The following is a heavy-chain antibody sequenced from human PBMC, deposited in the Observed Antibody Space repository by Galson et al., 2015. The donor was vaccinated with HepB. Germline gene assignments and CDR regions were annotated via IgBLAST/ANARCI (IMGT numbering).Heavy chain of an antibody. CDR3: KGDGTQLIKWFDP. CDR2: IKSKTDGGTT. V-gene: IGHV3-15*07. D-gene: IGHD5-24*01. Sequence: SLRLSCAASGFTFSNVWMNWVRQAPGKGLEWVGRIKSKTDGGTTDYAAPVKGRFTISRDDSKNTLYLQMNSLKTEDTAVYYCKGDGTQLIKWFDPWGQGTLVTVSS. CDR1: GFTFSNVW. J-gene: IGHJ5*02.